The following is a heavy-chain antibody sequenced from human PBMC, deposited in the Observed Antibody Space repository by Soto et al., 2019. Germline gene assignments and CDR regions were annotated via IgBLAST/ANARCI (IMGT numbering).Heavy chain of an antibody. V-gene: IGHV3-33*01. CDR3: ARDPLPRGDIVVVVAATNYYYYGMDV. CDR2: IWYDGSNK. J-gene: IGHJ6*02. CDR1: GFTFSSYG. D-gene: IGHD2-15*01. Sequence: QVQLVESGGGVVQPGRSLRLSCAASGFTFSSYGMHWVRQAPGKGLEWVAVIWYDGSNKYYADSVKGRFTISRDNSKNRLCLQRNSLRAEDTAVYYCARDPLPRGDIVVVVAATNYYYYGMDVWGQGPTVTVSS.